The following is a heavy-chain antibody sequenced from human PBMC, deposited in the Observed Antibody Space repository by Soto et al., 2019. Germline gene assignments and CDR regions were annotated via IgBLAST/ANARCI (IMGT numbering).Heavy chain of an antibody. CDR1: GFTFSNYG. D-gene: IGHD3-10*01. Sequence: EVQLVESGGGLLQPGGSLRLSCAASGFTFSNYGMNWVRPAPGKGLEWISYISSSSSILYYADSVRGRFTISRDNAKNSLFLQMNSLRDEDTAVYYCARDRDDWFGESTPRDFDYWGQGTLVTVSS. V-gene: IGHV3-48*02. CDR3: ARDRDDWFGESTPRDFDY. J-gene: IGHJ4*02. CDR2: ISSSSSIL.